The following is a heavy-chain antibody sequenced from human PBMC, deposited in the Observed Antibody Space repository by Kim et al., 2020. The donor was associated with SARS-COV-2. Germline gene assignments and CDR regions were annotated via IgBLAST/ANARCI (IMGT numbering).Heavy chain of an antibody. CDR3: ARHEGTGGYEVGWNYYYYGMDV. V-gene: IGHV5-51*01. CDR2: IYPGDSDT. J-gene: IGHJ6*02. D-gene: IGHD5-12*01. Sequence: GESLKISCKGSGYSFTSYWIGWVRQMPGKGLEWMGIIYPGDSDTRYSPSFQGQVTISADKSISTAYLQWSSLKASDTAMYYCARHEGTGGYEVGWNYYYYGMDVWGQGTTVTVSS. CDR1: GYSFTSYW.